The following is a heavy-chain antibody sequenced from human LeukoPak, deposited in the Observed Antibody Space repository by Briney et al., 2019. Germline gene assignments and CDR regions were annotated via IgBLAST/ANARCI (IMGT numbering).Heavy chain of an antibody. CDR1: GFTFSSYA. J-gene: IGHJ4*02. CDR3: ANGQLWTPSH. Sequence: PGGSLRLFCAASGFTFSSYAMSWVRQAPGKGLEWVSAISGSGGSTYYADSVKGRFTISRDNSKNTLYLQMNSLRAEDTAVYYCANGQLWTPSHWGQGALVTVSS. D-gene: IGHD5-18*01. CDR2: ISGSGGST. V-gene: IGHV3-23*01.